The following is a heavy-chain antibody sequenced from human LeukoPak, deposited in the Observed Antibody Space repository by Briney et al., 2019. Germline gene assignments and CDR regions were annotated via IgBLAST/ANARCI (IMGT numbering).Heavy chain of an antibody. Sequence: KSSETLSLTCTVSGGSVSSYYWSWIRQPPGKGLEWIGYIYYSGSTNYNPSLKSRVTMSVDTSKNQFSLKLSSVTAADTAVYYCARGSHGSGSYYTFWGQGTLVTVSS. CDR2: IYYSGST. CDR3: ARGSHGSGSYYTF. V-gene: IGHV4-59*02. CDR1: GGSVSSYY. D-gene: IGHD3-10*01. J-gene: IGHJ4*02.